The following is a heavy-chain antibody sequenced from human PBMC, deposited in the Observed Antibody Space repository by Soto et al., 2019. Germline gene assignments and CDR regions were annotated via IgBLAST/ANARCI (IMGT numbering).Heavy chain of an antibody. CDR3: TRHEGYGMDV. Sequence: EVQLVESGGGLVQPGGSLKLSCAASGYTFSDSAVHWVRQASGKGLEWVGRIRNKVNSYATADAASAKGRFNISSDESKNTAYLQLNSLTAEDTAVYYSTRHEGYGMDVWGQGTTVTVCS. V-gene: IGHV3-73*02. J-gene: IGHJ6*02. CDR2: IRNKVNSYAT. CDR1: GYTFSDSA.